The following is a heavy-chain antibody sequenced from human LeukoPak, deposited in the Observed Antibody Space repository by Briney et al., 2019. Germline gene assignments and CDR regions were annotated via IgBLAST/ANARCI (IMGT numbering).Heavy chain of an antibody. CDR2: VYHSGTT. D-gene: IGHD1-7*01. CDR1: GGSIRNNY. Sequence: SETLSLTCTVAGGSIRNNYWSWIRQPPGKGLEGIGYVYHSGTTTYNPSLKSRVTISLDTSKNQFSLNLTSVTAADTAMYYCARGNYLTFDFWGQGTLVSVSS. CDR3: ARGNYLTFDF. J-gene: IGHJ4*02. V-gene: IGHV4-59*08.